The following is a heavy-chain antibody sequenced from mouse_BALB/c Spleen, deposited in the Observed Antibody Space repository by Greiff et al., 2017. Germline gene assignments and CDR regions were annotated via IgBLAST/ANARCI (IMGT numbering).Heavy chain of an antibody. CDR1: GDSITSGY. V-gene: IGHV3-8*02. J-gene: IGHJ4*01. CDR3: ARRNYDLYYAMDY. CDR2: ISYSGST. Sequence: VQLKESGPSLVKPSQTLSLTCSVTGDSITSGYWNWIRKFPGNKLEYMEYISYSGSTYYNPSLKSRISITRDTSKNQYYLQLNSVTTEDTATYYCARRNYDLYYAMDYWGQGTSGTVSS. D-gene: IGHD2-4*01.